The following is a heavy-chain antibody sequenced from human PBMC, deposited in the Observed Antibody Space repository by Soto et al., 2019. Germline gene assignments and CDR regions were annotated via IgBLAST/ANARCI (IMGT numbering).Heavy chain of an antibody. D-gene: IGHD2-2*01. CDR3: AWASPSTYYFDY. V-gene: IGHV3-30-3*01. CDR2: VSYDGSDN. Sequence: QVQLVESGGGVVQPGRSLRLSCAVSGFTFSSYAMHWFRQAPGKGLEWVAVVSYDGSDNYYADSVKGRFTISRDNSKNTRSLQMESLRAEDTAVYYCAWASPSTYYFDYWGQGTLVTVSS. CDR1: GFTFSSYA. J-gene: IGHJ4*02.